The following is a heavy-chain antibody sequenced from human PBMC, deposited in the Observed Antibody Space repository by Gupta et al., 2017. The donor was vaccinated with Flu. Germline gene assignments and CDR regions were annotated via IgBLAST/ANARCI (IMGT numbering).Heavy chain of an antibody. CDR2: ISGSSGST. Sequence: EVQLLESGGGFVQPGGSLSLSCAASGFTFSSYAMSWALPAPGKGLEWVSAISGSSGSTYYADSVKGRFTISRDNSKNTLYLQMNSLRAEDTAVYYCAKVAFGVRYFDWFDYWGQGTLVTVSS. CDR3: AKVAFGVRYFDWFDY. D-gene: IGHD3-9*01. CDR1: GFTFSSYA. V-gene: IGHV3-23*01. J-gene: IGHJ4*02.